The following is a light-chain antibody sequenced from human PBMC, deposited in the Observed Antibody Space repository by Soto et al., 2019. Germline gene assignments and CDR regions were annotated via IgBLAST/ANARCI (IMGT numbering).Light chain of an antibody. Sequence: ETVMTQSPATLSVSPGEGVTLSCSASQDISNKLAWYQQKPGQAPRLLLYSASTRATGVPARFSGSGSGTEFTLSISSLQSEDFAVYRCQHYNDWRWTFGQGTKVEIK. V-gene: IGKV3-15*01. CDR2: SAS. CDR3: QHYNDWRWT. CDR1: QDISNK. J-gene: IGKJ1*01.